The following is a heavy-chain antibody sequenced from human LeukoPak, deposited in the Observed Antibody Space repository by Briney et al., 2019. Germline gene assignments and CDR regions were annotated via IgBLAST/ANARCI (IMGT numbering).Heavy chain of an antibody. D-gene: IGHD3-10*01. CDR1: GGTFSSYA. V-gene: IGHV1-69*04. CDR3: ARHYGFGELWEVGGPYYFDY. CDR2: IIPILGIA. Sequence: GASVKVSCKASGGTFSSYAISWVRQAPGQGLEWMGRIIPILGIANYAQKFQGRVTITADKSTSTAYMELSSLKASDTAMYYCARHYGFGELWEVGGPYYFDYWGQGTLVTVSS. J-gene: IGHJ4*02.